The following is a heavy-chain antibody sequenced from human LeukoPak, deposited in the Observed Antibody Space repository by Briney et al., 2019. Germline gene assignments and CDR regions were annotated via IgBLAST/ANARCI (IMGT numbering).Heavy chain of an antibody. J-gene: IGHJ4*02. CDR1: GFTFSAYG. D-gene: IGHD5-24*01. CDR2: ISYDGSYQ. Sequence: LTGGSLRLSCAVSGFTFSAYGMHWVRQAPGKGLEWVAVISYDGSYQAYADSVKGRFTVSRDSSKNTLYLQLNSLRPEDTGLYYCARERRRDGYNYKDYSGQGTQVSVSS. V-gene: IGHV3-30*04. CDR3: ARERRRDGYNYKDY.